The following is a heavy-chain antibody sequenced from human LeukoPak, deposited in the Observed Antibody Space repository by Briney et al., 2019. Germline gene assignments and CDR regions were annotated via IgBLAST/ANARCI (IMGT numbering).Heavy chain of an antibody. CDR3: ARVERYCSGTSCYSQDYFDY. D-gene: IGHD2-2*01. CDR1: GFTFSSYW. CDR2: ISSDESST. V-gene: IGHV3-74*01. J-gene: IGHJ4*02. Sequence: GGSLRLSCAASGFTFSSYWMHWVRQAPGEGLVWASRISSDESSTTYADSVKGRFTISRDNAKNTLYLQMNSLRAEDTAVYYCARVERYCSGTSCYSQDYFDYWGQGTLVTVSS.